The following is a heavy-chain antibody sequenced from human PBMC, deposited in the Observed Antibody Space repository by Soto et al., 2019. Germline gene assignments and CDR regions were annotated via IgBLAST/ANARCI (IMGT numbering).Heavy chain of an antibody. V-gene: IGHV4-59*01. D-gene: IGHD4-17*01. J-gene: IGHJ3*02. Sequence: QVQLQESGPGLVKPSETLSLTCTVSGGSISSYYWSWIRQPPGKGLECIGYIYYSGSTNYNPSLKSRVTISVDTAKNQSSLKLSSVTAADTAVYYCARRYGYAFDIWGQGTIVTVSS. CDR2: IYYSGST. CDR3: ARRYGYAFDI. CDR1: GGSISSYY.